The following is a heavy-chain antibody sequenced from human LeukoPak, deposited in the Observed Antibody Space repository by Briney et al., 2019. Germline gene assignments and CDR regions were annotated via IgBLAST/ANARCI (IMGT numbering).Heavy chain of an antibody. CDR3: ARRDSGFEFFDS. V-gene: IGHV5-51*01. Sequence: GESLKISCKGSEYSFTNYWIAWVRQMPGQGLEWMGIIYPGDSDTRYTRYSPSFQGQVTISADKSISTAYLQWSSLKASDTAMYFCARRDSGFEFFDSWGQGTLVTVSS. CDR2: IYPGDSDTRYT. CDR1: EYSFTNYW. J-gene: IGHJ4*02. D-gene: IGHD5-12*01.